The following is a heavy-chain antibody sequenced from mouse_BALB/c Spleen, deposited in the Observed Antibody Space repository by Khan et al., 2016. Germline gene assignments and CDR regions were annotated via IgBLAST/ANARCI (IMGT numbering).Heavy chain of an antibody. Sequence: QIQLVQSGPELKKPGKTVKISCKASGYTFTNYGMNWVKQAPGKGLKWMGWINTYNGESTYADDFKGRFAFSLETSANTAYLQINNLKNEDTATYFCATYRDYYGSSRYFDVWGAGTTVTVSS. CDR1: GYTFTNYG. V-gene: IGHV9-3-1*01. CDR2: INTYNGES. J-gene: IGHJ1*01. D-gene: IGHD1-1*01. CDR3: ATYRDYYGSSRYFDV.